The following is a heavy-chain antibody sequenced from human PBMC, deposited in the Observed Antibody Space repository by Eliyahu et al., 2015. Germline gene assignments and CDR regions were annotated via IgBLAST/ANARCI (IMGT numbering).Heavy chain of an antibody. J-gene: IGHJ4*02. CDR3: VREPYCGGDCYSSGYFDS. V-gene: IGHV3-30*03. D-gene: IGHD2-21*02. CDR1: GFXFSHYG. Sequence: QVQLVESGGGVVQPGRSLRLSCAGXGFXFSHYGMYWVRQAPGKGLEWVAVISSDESKQNYVXSVKGRFTISRDNSENTLYLQMHSLRPDDTAVYYCVREPYCGGDCYSSGYFDSWGQGTQVTVSS. CDR2: ISSDESKQ.